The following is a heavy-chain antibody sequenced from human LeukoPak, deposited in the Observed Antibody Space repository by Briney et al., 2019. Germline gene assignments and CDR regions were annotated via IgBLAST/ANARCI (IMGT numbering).Heavy chain of an antibody. D-gene: IGHD4-17*01. CDR3: ARDGDYTRTFDY. J-gene: IGHJ4*02. V-gene: IGHV1-69*13. CDR2: IIPIFGTA. CDR1: GGTFSSYA. Sequence: GASVKVSCKASGGTFSSYAISWVRQAPGQGLEWMGGIIPIFGTANYAQKFQGRVTITADESTSTAYMELSSLRSEDTAVYYCARDGDYTRTFDYWGQGTLVTVSS.